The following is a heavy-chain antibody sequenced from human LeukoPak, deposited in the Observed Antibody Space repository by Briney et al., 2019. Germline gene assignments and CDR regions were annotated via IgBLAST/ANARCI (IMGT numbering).Heavy chain of an antibody. CDR1: GFSFSNYN. V-gene: IGHV3-21*01. Sequence: GGSLRLSCAASGFSFSNYNMNWVRQAPGKGLEWVSSITSTSSYIYYADSVKGRFTISRDNAKNSLYLQMNSLRAEDTAVYYCARDPYSGSYGDYYYYYMDVWGKGTTVTISS. J-gene: IGHJ6*03. CDR3: ARDPYSGSYGDYYYYYMDV. D-gene: IGHD1-26*01. CDR2: ITSTSSYI.